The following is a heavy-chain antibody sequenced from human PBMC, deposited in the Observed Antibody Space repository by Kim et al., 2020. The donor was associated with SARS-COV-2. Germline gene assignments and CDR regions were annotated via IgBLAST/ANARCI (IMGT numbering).Heavy chain of an antibody. CDR2: IDPSDSYT. D-gene: IGHD3-10*01. V-gene: IGHV5-10-1*01. Sequence: GESLKISCKGSGYSFTSYWISWVRQMPGKGLEWMGRIDPSDSYTNYSPSFQGHVTISADKSISTAYLQWSSLKASDTAMYYCARQGGGYGSGSYYNYYYGMDVWGQGTTVTVSS. CDR3: ARQGGGYGSGSYYNYYYGMDV. CDR1: GYSFTSYW. J-gene: IGHJ6*02.